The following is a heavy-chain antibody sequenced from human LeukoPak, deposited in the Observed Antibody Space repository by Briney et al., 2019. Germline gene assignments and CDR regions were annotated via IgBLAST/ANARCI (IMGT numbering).Heavy chain of an antibody. D-gene: IGHD3-22*01. CDR2: IYYSGST. CDR3: ARVERSIYYDSSGYYDY. J-gene: IGHJ4*02. V-gene: IGHV4-59*12. Sequence: PSETLSLTCTVSGGSISSYYWSWIRQPPGKGLEWIGTIYYSGSTYYNPSLKSRVTISVDTSKNQFSLKLSSVTAADTAVYYCARVERSIYYDSSGYYDYWGQGTLVTVSS. CDR1: GGSISSYY.